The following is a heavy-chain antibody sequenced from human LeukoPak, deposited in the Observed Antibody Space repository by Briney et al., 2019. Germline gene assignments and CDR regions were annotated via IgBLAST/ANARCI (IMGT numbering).Heavy chain of an antibody. CDR2: ISYDGSNK. J-gene: IGHJ4*02. CDR3: ARDRFRVVGPTQVYFDY. Sequence: GRSLRLSCAASGFTFSNYGMHWVRQAPGKGLEWVAVISYDGSNKYYADSVKGRFTISRDNSKNTLYLQMNSLSAEDTAVYYCARDRFRVVGPTQVYFDYWGQGTLVTVPS. V-gene: IGHV3-30*03. D-gene: IGHD1-26*01. CDR1: GFTFSNYG.